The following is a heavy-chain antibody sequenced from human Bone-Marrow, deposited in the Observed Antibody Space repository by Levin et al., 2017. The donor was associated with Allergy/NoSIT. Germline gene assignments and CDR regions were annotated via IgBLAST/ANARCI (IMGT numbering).Heavy chain of an antibody. Sequence: LSLTCAASGFTFSSYSMNWVRQAPGKGLEWVSYISSSSSTIYYADSVKGRFTISRDNAKNSLYLQMNSLRAADTAVYYCAREYSSSSGRAFDIWGQGTMVTVSS. V-gene: IGHV3-48*01. CDR1: GFTFSSYS. D-gene: IGHD6-6*01. CDR2: ISSSSSTI. CDR3: AREYSSSSGRAFDI. J-gene: IGHJ3*02.